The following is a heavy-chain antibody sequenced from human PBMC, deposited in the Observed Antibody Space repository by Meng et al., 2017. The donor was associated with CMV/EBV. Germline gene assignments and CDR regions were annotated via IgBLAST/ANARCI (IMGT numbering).Heavy chain of an antibody. Sequence: ASVKVSCKASGYTFTGYYMHWVRQAPGQGLEWMGWINPNSGGTNYAQKFQGRVTMTRDTSISTAYMELSRLRSDDTAVYYCARDLGAGSYWRGWFDPWGQGTLVTAPQ. D-gene: IGHD1-26*01. CDR3: ARDLGAGSYWRGWFDP. CDR1: GYTFTGYY. CDR2: INPNSGGT. V-gene: IGHV1-2*02. J-gene: IGHJ5*02.